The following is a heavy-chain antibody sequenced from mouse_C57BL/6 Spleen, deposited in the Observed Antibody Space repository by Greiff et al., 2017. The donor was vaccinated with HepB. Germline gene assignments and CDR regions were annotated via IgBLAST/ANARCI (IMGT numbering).Heavy chain of an antibody. Sequence: VKLVESGAELARPGASVKLSCKASGYTFTSYGISWVKQRTGQGLEWIGEIYPRSGNTYYNEKFKGKATLTADKSSSTAYMELRSLTSEDSAVYFCARIYYGSSYDYFDYWGQGTTLTVSS. V-gene: IGHV1-81*01. J-gene: IGHJ2*01. CDR3: ARIYYGSSYDYFDY. CDR2: IYPRSGNT. CDR1: GYTFTSYG. D-gene: IGHD1-1*01.